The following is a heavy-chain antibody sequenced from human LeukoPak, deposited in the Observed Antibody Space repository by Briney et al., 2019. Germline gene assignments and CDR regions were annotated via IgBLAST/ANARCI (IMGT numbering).Heavy chain of an antibody. V-gene: IGHV1-18*01. CDR1: GYTFTSYG. J-gene: IGHJ4*02. D-gene: IGHD3-10*01. Sequence: GASVKVSCKASGYTFTSYGISWVRQAPGQGLEWMGWISAYNGNTNHAQKLQGRVTMTTDTSTSTAYMELRSLRSDDTAVYYCARKGNYYGSGSHDYWGQGTLVTVSS. CDR2: ISAYNGNT. CDR3: ARKGNYYGSGSHDY.